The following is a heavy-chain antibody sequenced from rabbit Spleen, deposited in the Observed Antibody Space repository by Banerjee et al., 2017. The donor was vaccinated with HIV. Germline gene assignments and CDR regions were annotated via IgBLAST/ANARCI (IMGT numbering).Heavy chain of an antibody. Sequence: QSLEESGGDLVKPGASLTLTCTASGFSLTSSDYMCWVRQAPGKGLEWIACIYAGSSGFTYHASWAKGRFTISKTSSTTVTLQMTSLTAADTATYFCARDLTDVIGWNFGWWGPGTLVTVS. CDR3: ARDLTDVIGWNFGW. J-gene: IGHJ4*01. D-gene: IGHD1-1*01. CDR2: IYAGSSGFT. V-gene: IGHV1S40*01. CDR1: GFSLTSSDY.